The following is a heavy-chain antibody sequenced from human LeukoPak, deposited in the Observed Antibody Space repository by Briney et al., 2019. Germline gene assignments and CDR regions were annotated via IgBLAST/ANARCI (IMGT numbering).Heavy chain of an antibody. CDR1: GYTFTGYY. CDR2: INPNSGGT. V-gene: IGHV1-2*02. Sequence: GSVSVSCKASGYTFTGYYMHWVRQAPGQGLEWMGWINPNSGGTNYAQKLQGRVTMTTDTSTSTAYMELRSLRSDDTAVYYCARGGYCSGGSCYSDYWGQATVVTAFS. D-gene: IGHD2-15*01. CDR3: ARGGYCSGGSCYSDY. J-gene: IGHJ4*02.